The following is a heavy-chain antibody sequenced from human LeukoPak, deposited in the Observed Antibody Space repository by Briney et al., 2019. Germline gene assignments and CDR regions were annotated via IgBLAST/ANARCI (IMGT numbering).Heavy chain of an antibody. Sequence: ASVKVSCKASGYTFTSYGISWVRQAPGQGLEWMGWISAYNGSTNYAQKLQGRVTMTTDTSTSTAYMELRSLRSDDTAVYYCASTYSSTSWDCYYMDVWGKGTTVTVSS. CDR1: GYTFTSYG. CDR2: ISAYNGST. CDR3: ASTYSSTSWDCYYMDV. J-gene: IGHJ6*03. D-gene: IGHD2-2*01. V-gene: IGHV1-18*01.